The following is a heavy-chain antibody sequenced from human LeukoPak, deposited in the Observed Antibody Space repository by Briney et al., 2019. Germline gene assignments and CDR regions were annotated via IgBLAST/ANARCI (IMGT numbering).Heavy chain of an antibody. V-gene: IGHV3-23*01. J-gene: IGHJ4*02. Sequence: GASLRLSCAASGFNFNIYAMNWVRQAPGKGLEWVSGIVGSGGGTYYADSVRGRFTISRDNSKNTLYLQMNSLRAEVTAVYYCAKGAHTMILVVVESWGQGTLVTVSS. CDR2: IVGSGGGT. CDR3: AKGAHTMILVVVES. D-gene: IGHD3-22*01. CDR1: GFNFNIYA.